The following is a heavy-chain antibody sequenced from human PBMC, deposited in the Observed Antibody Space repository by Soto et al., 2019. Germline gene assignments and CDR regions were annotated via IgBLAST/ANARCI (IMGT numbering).Heavy chain of an antibody. J-gene: IGHJ3*02. CDR3: ARGITIFGVVRLYDAFDI. V-gene: IGHV1-69*01. CDR2: IIPIFGTA. CDR1: GGTFSSYA. D-gene: IGHD3-3*01. Sequence: QVQLVQSGAEVKKPGSSVKVSCKASGGTFSSYAISWVRQAPRQGLEWMGGIIPIFGTANYAQKFQGRVTITADESTSTAYMELSSLRSEDTAVYYCARGITIFGVVRLYDAFDIWGQGTMVTVSS.